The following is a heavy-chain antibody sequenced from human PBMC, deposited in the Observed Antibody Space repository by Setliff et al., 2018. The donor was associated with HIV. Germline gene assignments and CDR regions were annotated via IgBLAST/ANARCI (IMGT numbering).Heavy chain of an antibody. CDR3: ARGDFYDSSGYFTDAFDI. Sequence: GESLKISCAASGFTFSSYWMSWVRQAPGKGLEWMASIKQDGSEKYYVDSVKGRSTISRDNAKNSLYLQMNSLRAEDTAVYYCARGDFYDSSGYFTDAFDIWGQGTMVTVSS. CDR2: IKQDGSEK. V-gene: IGHV3-7*03. CDR1: GFTFSSYW. D-gene: IGHD3-22*01. J-gene: IGHJ3*02.